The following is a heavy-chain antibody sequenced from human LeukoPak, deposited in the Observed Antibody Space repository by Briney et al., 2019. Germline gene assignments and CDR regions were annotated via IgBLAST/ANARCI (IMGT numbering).Heavy chain of an antibody. J-gene: IGHJ4*02. CDR1: GFTFSSYA. V-gene: IGHV3-30*04. D-gene: IGHD1-26*01. CDR3: AKDLLATD. Sequence: HPGGSLRLSCAASGFTFSSYAMHWVRQAPGKGLEWVAVISYDGSNKYYADSVKGRFTISRDNSKNTLYLQMNSLRAEDTAVYYCAKDLLATDWGQGTLVTVSS. CDR2: ISYDGSNK.